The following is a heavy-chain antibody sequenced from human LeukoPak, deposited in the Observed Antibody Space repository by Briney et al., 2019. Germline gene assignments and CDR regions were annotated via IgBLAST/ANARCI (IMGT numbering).Heavy chain of an antibody. J-gene: IGHJ4*02. V-gene: IGHV3-53*05. CDR3: ASGPTYDYVRVILY. CDR2: IYNGGTT. Sequence: GGSLRLSCAVSGITVSGNYMTWVRQAPGKGLEWVSVIYNGGTTYYRDSVKGRFTISRDNSKNTVHLQMDSLRPEDTAVYYCASGPTYDYVRVILYWGQGTRVTVSS. CDR1: GITVSGNY. D-gene: IGHD3-16*01.